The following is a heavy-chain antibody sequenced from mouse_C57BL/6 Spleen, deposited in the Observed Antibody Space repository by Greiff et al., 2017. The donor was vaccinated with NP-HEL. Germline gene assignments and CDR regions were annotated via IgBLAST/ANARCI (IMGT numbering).Heavy chain of an antibody. CDR2: IDPSDSYT. J-gene: IGHJ4*01. CDR3: ARVIYDYAGAMDY. Sequence: VQLQQSGAELVKPGASVKLSCKASGYTFTSYWMQWVKQRPGQGLEWIGEIDPSDSYTNYNQKFKGKATLTVDTSSSTAYMQLSSLTSEDSAVYYCARVIYDYAGAMDYWGQGTSVTVSS. V-gene: IGHV1-50*01. D-gene: IGHD2-4*01. CDR1: GYTFTSYW.